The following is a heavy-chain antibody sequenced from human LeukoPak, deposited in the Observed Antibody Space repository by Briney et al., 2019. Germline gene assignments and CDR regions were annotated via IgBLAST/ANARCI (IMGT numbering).Heavy chain of an antibody. CDR2: INHSGST. Sequence: PGGSLRLSCAASGFTFSSYGMHWVRQPPGKGLEWIGEINHSGSTNYNPSLKSRVTISVDTSKNQFSLKLSSVTAADTAVYYCARLKISRYYDILIGYCDYWGQGTLVTVSS. CDR1: GFTFSSYG. J-gene: IGHJ4*02. D-gene: IGHD3-9*01. V-gene: IGHV4-34*01. CDR3: ARLKISRYYDILIGYCDY.